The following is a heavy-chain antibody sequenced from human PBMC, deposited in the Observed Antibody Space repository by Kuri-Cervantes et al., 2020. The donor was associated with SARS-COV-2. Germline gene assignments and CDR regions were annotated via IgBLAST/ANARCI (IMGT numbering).Heavy chain of an antibody. V-gene: IGHV4-30-2*01. D-gene: IGHD3-16*01. Sequence: LRLSCIVSGGSISGGGYYWSWIRQPPGKGLEWIGYIYHSGSTYYNPSLKSRVTISVDRSKNQFSLKLSSVTAADTAVYYCARQSMLSRSHEYWGQGTLVTVSS. CDR3: ARQSMLSRSHEY. CDR1: GGSISGGGYY. J-gene: IGHJ4*02. CDR2: IYHSGST.